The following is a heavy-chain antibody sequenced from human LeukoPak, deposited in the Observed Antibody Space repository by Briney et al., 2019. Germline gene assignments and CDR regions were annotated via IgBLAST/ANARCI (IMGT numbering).Heavy chain of an antibody. D-gene: IGHD5-12*01. V-gene: IGHV4-34*01. CDR3: ARGWATYFDY. Sequence: SETLSLTCAVYGGSFGGYYWSWIRQPPGKGLEWIGEINHSGSTNYNPSLKSRVTISVDTSKNQFSLKLSSVTAADTAVYYCARGWATYFDYWGQGTLVTVSS. J-gene: IGHJ4*02. CDR2: INHSGST. CDR1: GGSFGGYY.